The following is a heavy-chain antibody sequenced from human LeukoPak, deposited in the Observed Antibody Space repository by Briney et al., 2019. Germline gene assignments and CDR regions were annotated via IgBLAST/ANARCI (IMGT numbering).Heavy chain of an antibody. J-gene: IGHJ4*02. CDR2: IIPIFGTA. CDR3: VRDYGDLFTATVHETYFDY. Sequence: SVKVSCKASGGTFSSYAISWVRQAPGQGPEWMGRIIPIFGTANYAQKFQGRVTITTDESTSTAYMELSSLRSEDTAVYYCVRDYGDLFTATVHETYFDYWGQGTLVTVSS. CDR1: GGTFSSYA. D-gene: IGHD4-17*01. V-gene: IGHV1-69*05.